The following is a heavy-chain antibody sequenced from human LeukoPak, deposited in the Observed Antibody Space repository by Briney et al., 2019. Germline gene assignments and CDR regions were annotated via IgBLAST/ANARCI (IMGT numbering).Heavy chain of an antibody. J-gene: IGHJ6*03. CDR1: GYTFTSYE. V-gene: IGHV1-18*01. CDR3: ARQGWVTLRNSYYYYMAV. CDR2: ISAYNGNT. Sequence: ASVKVSCKASGYTFTSYEISWVRQAPGQGLEWMGWISAYNGNTKYEPKFQGRITMTTDTSTSTAYMELRSLRSDDTAVYYCARQGWVTLRNSYYYYMAVSGKATTVTV. D-gene: IGHD4-23*01.